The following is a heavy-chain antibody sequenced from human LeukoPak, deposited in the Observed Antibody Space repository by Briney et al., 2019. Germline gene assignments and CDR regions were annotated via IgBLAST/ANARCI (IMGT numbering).Heavy chain of an antibody. J-gene: IGHJ4*02. CDR2: IYYSGST. V-gene: IGHV4-39*07. D-gene: IGHD3-10*01. CDR1: GGSISSSGYF. Sequence: PSETLSLTCTVSGGSISSSGYFWVWIRQPPGKGLEWIATIYYSGSTYYNPSLESRVSISVDTSNNQFSLKLNSVTAADTAVYYCARLGCGSGNYYDQMDYWGQGILVTVSS. CDR3: ARLGCGSGNYYDQMDY.